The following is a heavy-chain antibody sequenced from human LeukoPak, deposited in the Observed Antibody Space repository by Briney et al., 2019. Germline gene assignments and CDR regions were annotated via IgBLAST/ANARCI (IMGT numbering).Heavy chain of an antibody. J-gene: IGHJ4*02. CDR3: ARDGYDYVFDY. Sequence: SVKVSCKASGGTFSSYAISWVRQAPGQGLEWMGRIIPILGIANYAQKFQGRVTITADKSTSTAYMELSSLRSEDTAVYYCARDGYDYVFDYWGQGTLVTVSS. V-gene: IGHV1-69*04. CDR2: IIPILGIA. D-gene: IGHD3-16*01. CDR1: GGTFSSYA.